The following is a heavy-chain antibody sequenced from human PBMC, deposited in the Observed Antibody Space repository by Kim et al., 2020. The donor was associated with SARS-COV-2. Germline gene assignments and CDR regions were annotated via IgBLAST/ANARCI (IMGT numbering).Heavy chain of an antibody. CDR1: GYRFANYW. V-gene: IGHV5-51*01. Sequence: GESLKISCKASGYRFANYWIGWVRQMPGKGLEWMGIIYPGDSDTRYSPSFQGQVTISADKSISTAYLQWTSLKASDTAMYYCARPSHLLRGYFDYWGQGTLAT. CDR3: ARPSHLLRGYFDY. D-gene: IGHD1-26*01. CDR2: IYPGDSDT. J-gene: IGHJ4*02.